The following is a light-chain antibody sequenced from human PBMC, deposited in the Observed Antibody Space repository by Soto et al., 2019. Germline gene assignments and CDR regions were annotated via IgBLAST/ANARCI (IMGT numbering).Light chain of an antibody. CDR3: QQSYNTPRA. CDR2: AAS. J-gene: IGKJ1*01. Sequence: DIQMTQSPSSLSASVGDRVTITCRASQSISSYLNLYQQKPGKAPKLLIYAASSLQSGVPSRFSGSGSGTDFTLTISSLQPEDFATYYCQQSYNTPRAFGQGTKVDIK. V-gene: IGKV1-39*01. CDR1: QSISSY.